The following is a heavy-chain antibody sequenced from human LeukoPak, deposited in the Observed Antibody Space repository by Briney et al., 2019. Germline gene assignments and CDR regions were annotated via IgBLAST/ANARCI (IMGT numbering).Heavy chain of an antibody. D-gene: IGHD6-13*01. Sequence: SQTLSLTCAISGDSVSNKTAAWNWIRQSPSRGLEWLGRTYYRSKWYDDYAVSVKSRITINPGTSKNQFSLQLYSVTPEDTAVYYCARVTWQHLLLWFDSWGQGTLVTVSS. V-gene: IGHV6-1*01. J-gene: IGHJ5*01. CDR1: GDSVSNKTAA. CDR2: TYYRSKWYD. CDR3: ARVTWQHLLLWFDS.